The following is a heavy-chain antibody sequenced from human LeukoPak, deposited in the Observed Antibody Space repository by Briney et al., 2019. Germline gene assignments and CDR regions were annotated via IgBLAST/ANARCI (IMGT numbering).Heavy chain of an antibody. J-gene: IGHJ5*02. D-gene: IGHD3-10*01. CDR1: GYTFTGYY. V-gene: IGHV1-2*02. CDR3: ARGLTMVRGVRSSWFDP. Sequence: ASVKVSCKASGYTFTGYYMHWVRQAPGQGLEWIGWINPNSGGTNYAQKFQGRVTMTRDTSISTAYMELSRLRSDDTAVYYCARGLTMVRGVRSSWFDPWGQGTLVTVSS. CDR2: INPNSGGT.